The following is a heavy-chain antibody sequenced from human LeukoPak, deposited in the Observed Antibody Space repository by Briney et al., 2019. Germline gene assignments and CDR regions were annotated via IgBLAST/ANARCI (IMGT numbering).Heavy chain of an antibody. Sequence: GGSLRLSCAASGFTFSNYAINWVRQAPGKGLEWISTISSSGVTTYYADSVKGRFTISRDNSKNTLYLQMNSLRGEDTAVYYCARVGTVWGIAARRSGDAFDIWGQGTMVTVSS. J-gene: IGHJ3*02. CDR2: ISSSGVTT. CDR3: ARVGTVWGIAARRSGDAFDI. D-gene: IGHD6-6*01. V-gene: IGHV3-23*01. CDR1: GFTFSNYA.